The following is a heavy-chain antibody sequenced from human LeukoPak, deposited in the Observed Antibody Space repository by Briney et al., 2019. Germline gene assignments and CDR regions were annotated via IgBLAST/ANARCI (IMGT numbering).Heavy chain of an antibody. J-gene: IGHJ4*02. CDR3: ARGAGITGTNWVRLDYFDF. CDR1: GYAFIGYY. CDR2: INPNSGDT. D-gene: IGHD1-7*01. V-gene: IGHV1-2*06. Sequence: ASVKVSCKAFGYAFIGYYIYWVRQAPGQGLEWMGRINPNSGDTNYAQKFQARVTMTRDKSINTAYMGLTSLTSDDRAVYYCARGAGITGTNWVRLDYFDFWGQGTLVTVSS.